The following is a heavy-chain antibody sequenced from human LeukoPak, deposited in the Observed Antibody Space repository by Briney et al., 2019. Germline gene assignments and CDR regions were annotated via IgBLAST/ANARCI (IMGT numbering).Heavy chain of an antibody. D-gene: IGHD6-6*01. CDR1: GGSFSGYY. V-gene: IGHV4-34*01. Sequence: SETLSLTCAVYGGSFSGYYWSWIRQTPGKGLEWIGEINHSGSTNYNPSLKSRVTISVDTSKNQFSLKLSSVTAADTAVYYCASREAARIFDYWGQGTLVTVSS. J-gene: IGHJ4*02. CDR3: ASREAARIFDY. CDR2: INHSGST.